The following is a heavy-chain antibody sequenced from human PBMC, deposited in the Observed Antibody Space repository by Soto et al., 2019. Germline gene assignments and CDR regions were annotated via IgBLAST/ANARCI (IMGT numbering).Heavy chain of an antibody. CDR1: GFTFSSYS. CDR3: ARDRRFPDAFDI. J-gene: IGHJ3*02. V-gene: IGHV3-21*01. CDR2: ISSSSSYI. D-gene: IGHD3-16*01. Sequence: PVGSLRLSCAASGFTFSSYSMNWVRQAPGKGLEWVSSISSSSSYIYYADSVKGRFTISRDNAKNSLYLQMNSLRAEDTAVYYCARDRRFPDAFDIWGQGTMVTVSS.